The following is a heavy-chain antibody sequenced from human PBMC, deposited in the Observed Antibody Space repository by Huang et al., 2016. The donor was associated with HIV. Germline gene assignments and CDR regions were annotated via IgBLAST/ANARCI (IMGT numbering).Heavy chain of an antibody. D-gene: IGHD7-27*01. V-gene: IGHV4-30-4*08. J-gene: IGHJ4*02. CDR2: IYYGGST. CDR3: ARAPGDGDYFDY. CDR1: GGSISSGGSY. Sequence: QVQLQESGPGLVKPSQTLSLTCTVSGGSISSGGSYWSWIRQPPGKGLEWIGYIYYGGSTYDNPSLTSRVTISLDTSKNQFSLKLNSVTAADTAVYYCARAPGDGDYFDYWGQGTLVTVSS.